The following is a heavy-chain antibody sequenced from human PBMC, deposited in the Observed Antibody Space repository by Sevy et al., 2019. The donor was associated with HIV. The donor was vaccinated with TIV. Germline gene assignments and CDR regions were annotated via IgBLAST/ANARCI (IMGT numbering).Heavy chain of an antibody. CDR1: GYTFTGYH. CDR3: ARDFAGNSVPQDP. CDR2: INCNSGGI. V-gene: IGHV1-2*02. Sequence: ASVKVSCKASGYTFTGYHVHWVRQAPGQGPEWMGWINCNSGGINYAPKFQGRVTMTRDTSISTVYMEVSRLRSDDTAVYYCARDFAGNSVPQDPWGQGTLVTVSS. J-gene: IGHJ5*02. D-gene: IGHD1-26*01.